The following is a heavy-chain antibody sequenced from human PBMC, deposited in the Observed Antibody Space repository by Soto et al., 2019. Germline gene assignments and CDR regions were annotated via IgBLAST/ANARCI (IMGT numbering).Heavy chain of an antibody. CDR3: AKETTIAAVNFDY. CDR2: VSSDGYTK. V-gene: IGHV3-30*18. Sequence: QVQLVESGGGVVQPGWSLTLSCSASGFTFSNYGIHWVRQAPGKGLEWVAVVSSDGYTKYYADSLKGRFTISRDNSRNTLYLHMNSLSEQDTGTYYCAKETTIAAVNFDYWGRGTLVIVSS. CDR1: GFTFSNYG. J-gene: IGHJ4*02. D-gene: IGHD4-4*01.